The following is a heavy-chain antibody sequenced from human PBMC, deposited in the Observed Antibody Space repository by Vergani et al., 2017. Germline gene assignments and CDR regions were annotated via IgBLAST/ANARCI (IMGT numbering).Heavy chain of an antibody. CDR1: GFTFSSYS. CDR3: ARDLERIAATGWFDP. D-gene: IGHD2-15*01. Sequence: EVQLVESGGGLVKPGGSLRLSCAASGFTFSSYSMNWVRQAPGKGLEWVSSISSSSSYIYYADSVKGRFTISRDNAKNSLYLQMNSLGAEDTAVYYCARDLERIAATGWFDPWGQGTLVTVSS. V-gene: IGHV3-21*01. J-gene: IGHJ5*02. CDR2: ISSSSSYI.